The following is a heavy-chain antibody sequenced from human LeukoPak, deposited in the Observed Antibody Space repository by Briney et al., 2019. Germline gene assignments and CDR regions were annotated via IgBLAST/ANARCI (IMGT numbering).Heavy chain of an antibody. D-gene: IGHD5-24*01. Sequence: SETLSLTCAVYGGSFSGYYWSWIRQPPGKGLEWIGEINHSGSTNYNPSLKSRVTISVDTSKNQFSLKLSSVTAADTAVYYCARGRRDGYNYFYCMDVWGKGTTVTVSS. CDR1: GGSFSGYY. J-gene: IGHJ6*03. CDR2: INHSGST. V-gene: IGHV4-34*01. CDR3: ARGRRDGYNYFYCMDV.